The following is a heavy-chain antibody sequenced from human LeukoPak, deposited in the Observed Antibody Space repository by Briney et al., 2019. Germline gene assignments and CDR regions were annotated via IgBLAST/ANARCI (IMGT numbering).Heavy chain of an antibody. D-gene: IGHD3-10*01. Sequence: GGSLRLSCAASGFTFSSYWMHWVRQAPGKGLKWVANIKEDGSEKYYVDSVKGRFTISRDNAENSLHLQMNSLRVEDTAVYYCVRAIGAYASYWGQGTLVTVSS. CDR1: GFTFSSYW. J-gene: IGHJ4*02. V-gene: IGHV3-7*04. CDR3: VRAIGAYASY. CDR2: IKEDGSEK.